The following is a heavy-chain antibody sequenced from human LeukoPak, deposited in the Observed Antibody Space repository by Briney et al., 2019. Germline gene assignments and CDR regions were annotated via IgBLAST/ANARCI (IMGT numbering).Heavy chain of an antibody. J-gene: IGHJ4*02. CDR2: IYSGGST. CDR1: GFTVSSNY. V-gene: IGHV3-53*01. Sequence: GGALRLSCAASGFTVSSNYMSWVRQAPGKWLEWVSVIYSGGSTYYADSVKGRFTISRDNAKNSLYLQMNSLRAEDTAVYYCARDGDLSTRYNDSSGYSHWGQGTLVTVSS. D-gene: IGHD3-22*01. CDR3: ARDGDLSTRYNDSSGYSH.